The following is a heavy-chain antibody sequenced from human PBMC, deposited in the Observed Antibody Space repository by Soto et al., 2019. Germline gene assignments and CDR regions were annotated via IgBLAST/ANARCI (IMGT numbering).Heavy chain of an antibody. V-gene: IGHV4-59*08. CDR2: IHNSGSP. CDR1: GGSISSYY. CDR3: ARGSTTEKVDS. D-gene: IGHD4-17*01. Sequence: PSETLSLTCTVSGGSISSYYWSWIRQPPGKGLEWIGYIHNSGSPYNNPSLKSRVTISADTSKNQFSLKLTSVTAADTAVYYCARGSTTEKVDSWGQGTLVTFSS. J-gene: IGHJ4*02.